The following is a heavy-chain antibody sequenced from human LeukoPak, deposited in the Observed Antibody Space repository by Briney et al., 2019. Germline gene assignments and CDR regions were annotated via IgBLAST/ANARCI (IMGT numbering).Heavy chain of an antibody. J-gene: IGHJ4*02. V-gene: IGHV4-30-4*08. CDR2: IYYSGST. CDR1: GGSISSGDYY. Sequence: SETLSLTCTVSGGSISSGDYYWSWIRQPPGKGLEWIGYIYYSGSTYYNPSLKSRVTISVDTSKNQFSLKLSSVTAADTAVYYCARESPYDILTGYSQYYFDYWGLGTLVTVSS. D-gene: IGHD3-9*01. CDR3: ARESPYDILTGYSQYYFDY.